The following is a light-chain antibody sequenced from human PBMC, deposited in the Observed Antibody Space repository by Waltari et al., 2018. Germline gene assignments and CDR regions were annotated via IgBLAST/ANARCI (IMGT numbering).Light chain of an antibody. J-gene: IGLJ3*02. CDR1: SSDVGGYNY. V-gene: IGLV2-14*03. CDR2: DVS. Sequence: QSALTQPASVSGSPGQSITISCTGTSSDVGGYNYVAWYQQHPGKAPKVLIYDVSNRPSGVSNRFSGSKSGNMASLTISGLQAEDEADYYCSSYTNSNTWVFGGGTKLTVL. CDR3: SSYTNSNTWV.